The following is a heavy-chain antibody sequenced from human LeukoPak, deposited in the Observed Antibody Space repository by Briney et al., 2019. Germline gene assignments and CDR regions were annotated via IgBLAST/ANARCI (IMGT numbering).Heavy chain of an antibody. CDR1: GGSISSYY. V-gene: IGHV4-59*01. D-gene: IGHD6-6*01. J-gene: IGHJ4*02. CDR3: ARVYSSSSVVDY. CDR2: IYYSGST. Sequence: SETLSLTCTVSGGSISSYYWSWIRQPPGKGLEWIGYIYYSGSTNYNPSLKSRVTISVDTSKNQFSLKLSSVTAADTAVYYCARVYSSSSVVDYWGQGTLVTVSS.